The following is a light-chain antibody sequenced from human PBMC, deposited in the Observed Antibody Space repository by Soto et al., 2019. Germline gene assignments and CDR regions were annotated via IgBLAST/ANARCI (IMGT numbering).Light chain of an antibody. V-gene: IGKV3D-15*01. J-gene: IGKJ5*01. Sequence: EIVMTQSPATLSVSPGESATLSCRASQSVSGHIGGYQQKPGQAPRLLIYADSTRATGIPARFSGSGSGTEVTLTISSLQSEDFAVYYCQQYNNWPFVTFGQGTRLEIK. CDR3: QQYNNWPFVT. CDR2: ADS. CDR1: QSVSGH.